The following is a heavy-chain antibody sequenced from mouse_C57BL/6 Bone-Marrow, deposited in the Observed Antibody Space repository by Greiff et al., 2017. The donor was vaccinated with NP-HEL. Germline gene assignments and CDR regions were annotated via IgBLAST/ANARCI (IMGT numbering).Heavy chain of an antibody. D-gene: IGHD1-1*01. Sequence: QVQLQQSGAELVKPGASVKISCKASGYAFSSYWMNWVKERPGKGLEWIGQIYPGDGDTKYNGKFKGKATLTADKSSSTAYMQVSSLTSEDSAVYFGARGDYGSSRFEYAMDDWGKGTSVTVSS. CDR1: GYAFSSYW. J-gene: IGHJ4*01. V-gene: IGHV1-80*01. CDR3: ARGDYGSSRFEYAMDD. CDR2: IYPGDGDT.